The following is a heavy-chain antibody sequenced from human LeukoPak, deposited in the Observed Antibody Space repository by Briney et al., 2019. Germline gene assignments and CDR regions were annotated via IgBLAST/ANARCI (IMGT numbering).Heavy chain of an antibody. CDR2: INSDGSII. V-gene: IGHV3-74*01. D-gene: IGHD1-26*01. CDR1: GFTLSTYW. CDR3: ARIANSGNYLFAY. J-gene: IGHJ4*02. Sequence: GGSLRLSCAASGFTLSTYWMHWVRQGPGRGLVWVLRINSDGSIINYADSVKGRFTISRDNAKNTLYLQMNSLRAEDTAVYYCARIANSGNYLFAYWGQGTLVTVSS.